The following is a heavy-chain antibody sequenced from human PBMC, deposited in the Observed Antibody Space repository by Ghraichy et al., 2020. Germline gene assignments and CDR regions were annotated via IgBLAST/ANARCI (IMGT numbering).Heavy chain of an antibody. CDR2: IYYSGST. Sequence: SETLSLTCTVSGGSISSGGYYWSWIRQHTGKGLEWIGYIYYSGSTYYNPSLKSRVTISVDTSQNQFSLKLTSVTAADTAVYYCARGGGLLGGSFDIWGQGTMVTVSS. CDR3: ARGGGLLGGSFDI. J-gene: IGHJ3*02. CDR1: GGSISSGGYY. D-gene: IGHD3-22*01. V-gene: IGHV4-31*03.